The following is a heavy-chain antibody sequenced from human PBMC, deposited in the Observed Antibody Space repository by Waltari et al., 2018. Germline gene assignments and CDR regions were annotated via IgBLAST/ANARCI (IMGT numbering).Heavy chain of an antibody. J-gene: IGHJ4*02. CDR2: ISGSGGST. V-gene: IGHV3-23*01. CDR1: GFTFNSYG. CDR3: AKHIRGSEIDDY. D-gene: IGHD3-10*01. Sequence: EVQLLESGGGLVQPGGSLRLSCAASGFTFNSYGMSWVRQGPGKGLEWVSSISGSGGSTYYADSVKGRFTISRDNSKNTLYLQMNSLRAEDTAVYYCAKHIRGSEIDDYWGQGTLVTVSS.